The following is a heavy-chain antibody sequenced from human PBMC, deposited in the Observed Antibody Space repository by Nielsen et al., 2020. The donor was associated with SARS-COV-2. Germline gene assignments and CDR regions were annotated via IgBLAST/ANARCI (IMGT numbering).Heavy chain of an antibody. Sequence: SETLSLTCAVYGGSFSSYYWSWIRQPPGKGLEWIGYIYYSGSTNYNPSLKSRVTISVDTSKNQFSLKLSSVTAADTAVYYCARVRDDSSGYFLLDYWGQGTLVTVSS. V-gene: IGHV4-59*01. CDR1: GGSFSSYY. CDR2: IYYSGST. D-gene: IGHD3-22*01. J-gene: IGHJ4*02. CDR3: ARVRDDSSGYFLLDY.